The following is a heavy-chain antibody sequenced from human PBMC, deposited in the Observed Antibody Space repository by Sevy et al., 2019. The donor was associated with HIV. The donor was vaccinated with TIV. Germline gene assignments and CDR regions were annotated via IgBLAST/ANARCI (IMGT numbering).Heavy chain of an antibody. D-gene: IGHD2-2*01. V-gene: IGHV3-21*01. CDR2: ISADTYYT. CDR3: PRASLLGYCSTTSCYYALDI. CDR1: GITFSTSV. Sequence: GGSLRLSCNASGITFSTSVMNWVRQSPDRGLEWVSSISADTYYTQYSDSMRGRFIVSRDNAKNSLFLEMNSLTVEDTAVYYCPRASLLGYCSTTSCYYALDIWGPGTVVTVSS. J-gene: IGHJ3*02.